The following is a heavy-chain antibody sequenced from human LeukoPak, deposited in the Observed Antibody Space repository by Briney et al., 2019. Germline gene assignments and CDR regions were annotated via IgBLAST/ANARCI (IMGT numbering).Heavy chain of an antibody. CDR1: GYTFTSYD. CDR2: MNPNSDYT. CDR3: ARNLWRRFPPTYGLDV. J-gene: IGHJ6*02. D-gene: IGHD3-16*01. V-gene: IGHV1-8*01. Sequence: GASVKVSCKTSGYTFTSYDINWVRQATGQGLEWMGWMNPNSDYTDYAQKFQGRVTMTWNTSMRTAYMELSSLRSEDTAVYYCARNLWRRFPPTYGLDVWGQGTTVTVPS.